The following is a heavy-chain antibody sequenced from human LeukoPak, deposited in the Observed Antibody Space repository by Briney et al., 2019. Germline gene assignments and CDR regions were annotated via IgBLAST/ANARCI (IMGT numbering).Heavy chain of an antibody. CDR2: ISTYNGNT. CDR3: ARGHRTAAYESSGSDY. Sequence: GASVKVSCKASGYTFTGYYMHWVRHAPGQGLEWMGWISTYNGNTNYAQKLQGRVTMTTDTSTSTAYMELRSLRSDDTAVYYCARGHRTAAYESSGSDYWGQGTLVTVSS. J-gene: IGHJ4*02. CDR1: GYTFTGYY. V-gene: IGHV1-18*04. D-gene: IGHD3-22*01.